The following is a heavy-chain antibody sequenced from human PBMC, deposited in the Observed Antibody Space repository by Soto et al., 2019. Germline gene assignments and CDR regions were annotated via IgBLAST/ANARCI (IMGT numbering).Heavy chain of an antibody. V-gene: IGHV3-74*01. Sequence: GGSLRLSCAASGITLSSYWMYWVRQAPGKGLVWVSRIHNTGTSTSYADSVKGRFTISRDNAKNTLYLQMNSLRAEDTAVYYCARVETCSSTSCYSVFDYWGQGTLVTVSS. CDR3: ARVETCSSTSCYSVFDY. CDR1: GITLSSYW. D-gene: IGHD2-2*01. J-gene: IGHJ4*02. CDR2: IHNTGTST.